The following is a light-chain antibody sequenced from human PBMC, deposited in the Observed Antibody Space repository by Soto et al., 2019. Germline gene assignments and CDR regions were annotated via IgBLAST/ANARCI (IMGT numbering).Light chain of an antibody. CDR1: SSNLGAGYD. V-gene: IGLV1-40*01. CDR3: QSYDNSLSGSWV. CDR2: ANN. J-gene: IGLJ3*02. Sequence: QSVLTQPPSVSGAPGQGVTISCTGSSSNLGAGYDVHWYQQLPGAAPKLLIYANNKRPSRVLDRFSGSKSGTSASLAITGLQAEDEADYYCQSYDNSLSGSWVFGGGTKLTVL.